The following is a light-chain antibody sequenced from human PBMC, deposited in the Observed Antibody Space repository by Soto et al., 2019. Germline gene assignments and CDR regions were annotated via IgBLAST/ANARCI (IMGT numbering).Light chain of an antibody. CDR3: CSYTVSYANYV. J-gene: IGLJ1*01. Sequence: QSALTQPRSVSGSPGQSVTISCTGTSSDVGGYNYVSWYQQHPGKAPKLMIYDVSKRPSGVPDRFSGSKSGNTASLTISGLQAEDEADYSCCSYTVSYANYVFGTGTKVTV. CDR1: SSDVGGYNY. V-gene: IGLV2-11*01. CDR2: DVS.